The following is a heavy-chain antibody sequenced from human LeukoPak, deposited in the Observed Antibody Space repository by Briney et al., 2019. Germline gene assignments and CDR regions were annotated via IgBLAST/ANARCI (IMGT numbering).Heavy chain of an antibody. D-gene: IGHD3-10*01. CDR3: ARDLPLAGDAFDI. V-gene: IGHV3-74*01. J-gene: IGHJ3*02. CDR2: INTDGSRR. CDR1: GFTFSSYW. Sequence: GGSLRLSCAASGFTFSSYWVHWVRQAPGKGLVWVSRINTDGSRRTNADSVKGRFTISRDNAKNTLSLQMNSLRAEDTAVYYCARDLPLAGDAFDIWGRGTMVTVSS.